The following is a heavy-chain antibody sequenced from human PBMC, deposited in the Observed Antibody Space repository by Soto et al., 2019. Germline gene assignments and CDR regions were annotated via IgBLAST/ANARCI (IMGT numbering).Heavy chain of an antibody. V-gene: IGHV3-33*01. J-gene: IGHJ4*02. D-gene: IGHD1-1*01. CDR2: IWYDGSNK. CDR1: GFNFSSYG. Sequence: GGSLRLSCAASGFNFSSYGMHWVRQAPGKGLEWVAVIWYDGSNKYYADSVKGRFTISRDNSKNTLYLQMNSLRAEDTAVYYCARDHSNSPLDYWGQGTLVTVSS. CDR3: ARDHSNSPLDY.